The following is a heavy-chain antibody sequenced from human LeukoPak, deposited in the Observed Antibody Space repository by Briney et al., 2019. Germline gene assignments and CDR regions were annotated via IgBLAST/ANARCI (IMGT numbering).Heavy chain of an antibody. V-gene: IGHV1-2*02. CDR1: GYTFTGYY. J-gene: IGHJ6*03. Sequence: ASVEVSCKASGYTFTGYYMHWVRQAPGQGLEWMGWINPNSGGTNYAQKFQGRVTMTRDTSISTAYMELSRLRSDDTAVYYCARADVVVPAALNRINYYYYYYMDVWGKGTTVTVSS. CDR2: INPNSGGT. D-gene: IGHD2-2*01. CDR3: ARADVVVPAALNRINYYYYYYMDV.